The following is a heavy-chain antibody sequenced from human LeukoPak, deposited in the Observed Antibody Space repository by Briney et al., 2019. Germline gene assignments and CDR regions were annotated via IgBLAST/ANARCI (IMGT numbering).Heavy chain of an antibody. CDR2: IYHSGST. Sequence: XWVRQPPGKGLEWIGEIYHSGSTNYNPSLKSRVTISVDKSKNQFSLKLSSVTAADTAVYYCARVTSGSYSGDYWGQGTLVTVSS. D-gene: IGHD1-26*01. V-gene: IGHV4-4*02. CDR3: ARVTSGSYSGDY. J-gene: IGHJ4*02.